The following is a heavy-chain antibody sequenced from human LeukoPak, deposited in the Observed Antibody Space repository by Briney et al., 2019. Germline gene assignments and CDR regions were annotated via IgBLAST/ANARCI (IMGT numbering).Heavy chain of an antibody. Sequence: SETLSLTCAVYGRSFSGYYWSWIRHPPGKGLEWIGEINHSGSTYYNPSLKSRVTISVDTSKNQFSLKLSSVTAADTAVYYCARGSSIGGLGVDYWGQGTLVTVSS. CDR2: INHSGST. CDR1: GRSFSGYY. V-gene: IGHV4-34*01. CDR3: ARGSSIGGLGVDY. J-gene: IGHJ4*02. D-gene: IGHD3-16*01.